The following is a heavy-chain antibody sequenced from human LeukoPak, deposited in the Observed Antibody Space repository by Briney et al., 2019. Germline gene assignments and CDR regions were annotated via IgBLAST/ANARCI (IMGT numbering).Heavy chain of an antibody. D-gene: IGHD1-26*01. V-gene: IGHV3-11*01. J-gene: IGHJ4*02. CDR1: GFTFSDYY. CDR3: ARARGSYSFDY. CDR2: ISNSGSTK. Sequence: RPGGSLRLSCAASGFTFSDYYMSWIRQASGKGLEWVSDISNSGSTKYYADSVKGRCTISRDNAKNSLYLQVNSLRVEDTAVYYCARARGSYSFDYWGQGTLVTVSS.